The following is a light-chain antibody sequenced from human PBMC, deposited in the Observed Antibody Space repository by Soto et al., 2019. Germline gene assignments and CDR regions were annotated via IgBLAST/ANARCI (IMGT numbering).Light chain of an antibody. J-gene: IGKJ5*01. CDR2: KAS. Sequence: DIQMTQSPSTLSASVGDRVIITCRARQSISSWLAWYQQKPGKAPKLLIYKASSLESGVPSRFSGSGSGTEFTLTISSLQPDDFATYYCQQYDSYPITFGQGTRLEIK. V-gene: IGKV1-5*03. CDR3: QQYDSYPIT. CDR1: QSISSW.